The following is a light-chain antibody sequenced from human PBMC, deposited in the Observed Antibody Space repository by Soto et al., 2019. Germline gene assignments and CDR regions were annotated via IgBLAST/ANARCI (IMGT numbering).Light chain of an antibody. Sequence: QSALAQPASVSASPGQSITIPCTGTSSDVGSYNLVSWFQQHPGKVPKLLIYEGTKRPSGLSDRFSGSKSGNTASLTISGLQAEDEADYYCYSCAGENLYVFGTGTKVTVL. CDR3: YSCAGENLYV. V-gene: IGLV2-23*01. J-gene: IGLJ1*01. CDR2: EGT. CDR1: SSDVGSYNL.